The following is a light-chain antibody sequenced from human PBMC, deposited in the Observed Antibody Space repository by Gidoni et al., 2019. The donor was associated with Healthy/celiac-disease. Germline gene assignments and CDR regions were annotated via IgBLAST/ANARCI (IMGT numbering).Light chain of an antibody. CDR2: DAS. CDR3: QQRSNWPRGDLT. J-gene: IGKJ4*01. CDR1: QSVSSY. V-gene: IGKV3-11*01. Sequence: EIVLTQSPATLSLSPGERATLSCRASQSVSSYLAWYQQKPGQAPRLLIYDASNRATGIPARFSGSGSVTDFTLTISSLEPEDFAVYYCQQRSNWPRGDLTFGGGTKVEIK.